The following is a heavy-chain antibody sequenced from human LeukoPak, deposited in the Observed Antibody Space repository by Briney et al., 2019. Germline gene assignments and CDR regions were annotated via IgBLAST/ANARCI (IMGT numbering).Heavy chain of an antibody. D-gene: IGHD6-13*01. J-gene: IGHJ4*02. CDR3: ARHPKSIAAAGKGYFDY. V-gene: IGHV4-39*01. Sequence: SETLSLTCTVSGGSISSSSYYWGWIRHPPGKGLEWIGSIYYSGSTYYNPSLKSRVTISVDTSKNQFSLKLSSVTAADTAVYYCARHPKSIAAAGKGYFDYWGQGTLVTVSS. CDR1: GGSISSSSYY. CDR2: IYYSGST.